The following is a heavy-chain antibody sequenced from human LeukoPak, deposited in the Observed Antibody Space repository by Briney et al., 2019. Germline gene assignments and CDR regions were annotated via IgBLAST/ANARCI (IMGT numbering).Heavy chain of an antibody. V-gene: IGHV1-69*13. D-gene: IGHD1-1*01. J-gene: IGHJ5*02. CDR1: GGTFSSYA. CDR3: ARDTPLRLENWFDP. CDR2: IITIFGTA. Sequence: ASVKVSCKTSGGTFSSYAISWVRQAPGQGLEWMGGIITIFGTAKYAQKFQGGVTITADESTTTAYMELSSLRSEDTAVYYCARDTPLRLENWFDPWGQGTLVTVSS.